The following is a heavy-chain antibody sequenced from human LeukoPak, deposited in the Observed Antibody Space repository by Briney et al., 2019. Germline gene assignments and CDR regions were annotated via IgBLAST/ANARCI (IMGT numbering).Heavy chain of an antibody. CDR3: ARDAIAAVYDAFDI. V-gene: IGHV1-8*01. CDR2: MNPNSGNT. Sequence: ASVKVSCKASGYTSTSYDINWVRQATGQGLEWMGWMNPNSGNTGYAQKFQGRVTITTDESTSTAYMELSSLRSEDTAVYYCARDAIAAVYDAFDIWGQGTMVTVSS. D-gene: IGHD6-13*01. CDR1: GYTSTSYD. J-gene: IGHJ3*02.